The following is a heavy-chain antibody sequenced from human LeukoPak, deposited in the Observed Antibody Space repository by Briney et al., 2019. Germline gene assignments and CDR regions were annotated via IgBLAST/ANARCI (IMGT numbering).Heavy chain of an antibody. J-gene: IGHJ4*02. Sequence: GGSLRLSCAASGFTFSSYSMNWVRQAPGKGLEWVSSINSNNSYIYYADSVKGRFTISRDNAKNSLYLQMSSLRAEDTAVYYCARGQNYWGRGTLVTVSS. CDR2: INSNNSYI. CDR3: ARGQNY. V-gene: IGHV3-21*01. CDR1: GFTFSSYS.